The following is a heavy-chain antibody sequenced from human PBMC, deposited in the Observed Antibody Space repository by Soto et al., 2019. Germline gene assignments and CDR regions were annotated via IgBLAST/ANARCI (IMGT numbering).Heavy chain of an antibody. J-gene: IGHJ4*02. D-gene: IGHD4-17*01. CDR3: AHRRLEPGIPVTTGFDY. Sequence: QITLKESGPSLVKPTQTLTLTCTFSGFSFKTPGVDVGWLRQTPGKAPEWLALIYWDYGAPYNPSLDHRLFISSDTSNNQVFLRMTNMDPLDTATYYSAHRRLEPGIPVTTGFDYWGQGIQVTVSS. CDR2: IYWDYGA. CDR1: GFSFKTPGVD. V-gene: IGHV2-5*02.